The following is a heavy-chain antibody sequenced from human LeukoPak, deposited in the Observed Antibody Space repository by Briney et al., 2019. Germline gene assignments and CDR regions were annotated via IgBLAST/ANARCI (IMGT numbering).Heavy chain of an antibody. CDR2: IYYSGST. J-gene: IGHJ4*02. Sequence: PSETLSLTCTVSGGSVSSYYWSWIRQPPGKGLEWIGYIYYSGSTNYNPSLKSRVTTSVDTSKTQFSLNLSSVTAADTAVYYCARQGLIVMAGEGDFDYWGQGTLVTVSS. CDR3: ARQGLIVMAGEGDFDY. V-gene: IGHV4-59*02. CDR1: GGSVSSYY. D-gene: IGHD5-24*01.